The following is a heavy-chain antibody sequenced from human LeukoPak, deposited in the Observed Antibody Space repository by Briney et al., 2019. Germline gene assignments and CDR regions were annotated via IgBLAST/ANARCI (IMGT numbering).Heavy chain of an antibody. CDR3: AIEVRGITLINGDC. CDR1: GDSISSSNYY. Sequence: PSETLSLTCSVSGDSISSSNYYWGWIRQPPGKGLEWIGTIYYNGATQYNPSLKSRVTMSVDTSQNQFSLKLSSVTAADTAVYYCAIEVRGITLINGDCWGQGTLVTVSS. J-gene: IGHJ4*02. V-gene: IGHV4-39*07. D-gene: IGHD3-10*01. CDR2: IYYNGAT.